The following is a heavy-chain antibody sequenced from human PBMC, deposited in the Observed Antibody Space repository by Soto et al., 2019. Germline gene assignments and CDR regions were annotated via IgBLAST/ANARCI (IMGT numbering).Heavy chain of an antibody. V-gene: IGHV3-7*03. Sequence: GGSLRLSCAASGFTFSSYWMSWVRQAPGKGLEWVANIKQDESEKNYLDSVKGRFTISRDNAKNSLYLQMNSLRAEDTAVYYCASDRFRGTYYLRGVTYFFEEWGQGAPVTVSS. CDR1: GFTFSSYW. CDR2: IKQDESEK. CDR3: ASDRFRGTYYLRGVTYFFEE. D-gene: IGHD1-26*01. J-gene: IGHJ4*02.